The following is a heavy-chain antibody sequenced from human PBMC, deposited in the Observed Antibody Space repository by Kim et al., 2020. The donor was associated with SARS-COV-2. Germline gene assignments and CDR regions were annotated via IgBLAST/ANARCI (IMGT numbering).Heavy chain of an antibody. J-gene: IGHJ4*02. D-gene: IGHD6-19*01. CDR1: GFSLSTSGVG. Sequence: SGPTLVKPTQTITMTCTFSGFSLSTSGVGVGWIRQPPGKALEWLALIYWDDDKRYSPSLKSRLTITKDTSKNQVVLTMTNMDPVDTATYYCAHRGSGWTRGYFDYWGQGTLVTVSS. CDR3: AHRGSGWTRGYFDY. CDR2: IYWDDDK. V-gene: IGHV2-5*02.